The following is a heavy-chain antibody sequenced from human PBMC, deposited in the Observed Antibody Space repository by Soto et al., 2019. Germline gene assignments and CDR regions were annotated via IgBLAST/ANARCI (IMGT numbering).Heavy chain of an antibody. CDR2: ISAYNGNT. J-gene: IGHJ4*02. V-gene: IGHV1-18*04. D-gene: IGHD2-21*02. Sequence: QVQLVQSGAEVKKPGASVKVSCKASGYTFTSYGISWVRQAPGQWLEWMGWISAYNGNTNYAQKLQGRVTLTSATSTSTACVELRSLSSDDTAVDYCASDPAYPELLSDGDYFAYWGRVTLVTVSS. CDR1: GYTFTSYG. CDR3: ASDPAYPELLSDGDYFAY.